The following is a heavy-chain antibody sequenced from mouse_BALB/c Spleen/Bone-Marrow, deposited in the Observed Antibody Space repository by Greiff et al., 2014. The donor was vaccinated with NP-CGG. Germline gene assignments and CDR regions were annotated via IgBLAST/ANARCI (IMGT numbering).Heavy chain of an antibody. CDR1: GYTFTSYV. J-gene: IGHJ4*01. Sequence: EVKLVESGPELVKPGASVKMSCKASGYTFTSYVMHWVKQKPGQGLGWIGYINPYNDGTKYNEKFKGKATLTSDKSSSTAYMELSSLTSEDSAVYYCARSLLRYYAMDYWGQGTSVTVSS. CDR3: ARSLLRYYAMDY. CDR2: INPYNDGT. D-gene: IGHD1-1*01. V-gene: IGHV1-14*01.